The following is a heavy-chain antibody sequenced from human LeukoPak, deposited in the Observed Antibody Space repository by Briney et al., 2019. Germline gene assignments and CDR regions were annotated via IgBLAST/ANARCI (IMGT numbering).Heavy chain of an antibody. Sequence: ASVKVSCKASGYTFTSYDFNWVRQATGQRLEWMGWINAGNGHTRYSQRFQGRVTITRDTSASTVYMEVTSLRLEDTAVYYCARGIWSRTVSSYYFDCWGQGALVTVSS. CDR3: ARGIWSRTVSSYYFDC. V-gene: IGHV1-3*01. D-gene: IGHD3-3*01. CDR1: GYTFTSYD. CDR2: INAGNGHT. J-gene: IGHJ4*02.